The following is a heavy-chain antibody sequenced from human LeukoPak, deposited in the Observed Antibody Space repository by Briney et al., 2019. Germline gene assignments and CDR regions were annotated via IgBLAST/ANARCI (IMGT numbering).Heavy chain of an antibody. V-gene: IGHV3-7*01. Sequence: TGGSLRLSCAASGFTFSSYWMSWVRQAPGKGLEWVANIKQDGSEKYYVDSVKGRFTISRDNAKNSLYLQMNSLRAEDTAVYYCARDLYYYDSSGPFDYWGQGTLVTVSS. D-gene: IGHD3-22*01. CDR3: ARDLYYYDSSGPFDY. CDR2: IKQDGSEK. CDR1: GFTFSSYW. J-gene: IGHJ4*02.